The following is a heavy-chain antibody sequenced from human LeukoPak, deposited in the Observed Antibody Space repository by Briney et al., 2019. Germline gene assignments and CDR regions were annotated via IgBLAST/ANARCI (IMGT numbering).Heavy chain of an antibody. J-gene: IGHJ6*03. D-gene: IGHD1-14*01. V-gene: IGHV3-48*03. CDR1: GFTFSSYE. Sequence: VGSLRLSCAASGFTFSSYEMNWVRQAPGKGLEWVSYISSSGSTIYYADSVKGRFTISRDNAKNSLYLQMNSLRAEDTAVYYCARDRGNQRGSYYYYMDVWGKGTTVTVSS. CDR2: ISSSGSTI. CDR3: ARDRGNQRGSYYYYMDV.